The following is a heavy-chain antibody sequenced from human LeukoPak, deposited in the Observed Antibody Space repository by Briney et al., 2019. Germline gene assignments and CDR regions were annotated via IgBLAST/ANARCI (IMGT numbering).Heavy chain of an antibody. CDR2: IYTSGST. J-gene: IGHJ4*02. CDR1: GGSISSYY. V-gene: IGHV4-4*07. Sequence: SETLSLTCTVSGGSISSYYWSWIRQPAGKGLEWIGRIYTSGSTNYNPSLKSRVTMSVDTSKNQFSLKLSSVTAADTAVCYCASLNDGSFIEGIDYWGQGTLVTVSS. CDR3: ASLNDGSFIEGIDY. D-gene: IGHD1-26*01.